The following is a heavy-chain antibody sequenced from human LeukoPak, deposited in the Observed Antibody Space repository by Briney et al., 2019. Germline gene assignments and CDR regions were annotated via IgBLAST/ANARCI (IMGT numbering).Heavy chain of an antibody. J-gene: IGHJ3*02. CDR1: GGSISNKY. Sequence: PSETLSLTCTVSGGSISNKYWSWIRQPPGKGLEWIGYIYYSGSTNYNPSLKSRVTISVDTSKNQFSLKLSSVTAADTAVYYCARERLLWFGENGAFDIWGQGTMVTVSS. CDR3: ARERLLWFGENGAFDI. D-gene: IGHD3-10*01. CDR2: IYYSGST. V-gene: IGHV4-59*01.